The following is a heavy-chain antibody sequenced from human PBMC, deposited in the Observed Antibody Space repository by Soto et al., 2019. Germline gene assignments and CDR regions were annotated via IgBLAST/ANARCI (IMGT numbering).Heavy chain of an antibody. J-gene: IGHJ6*02. CDR3: AGMRIAAAGKSLPMDV. CDR1: RFTFSSYA. D-gene: IGHD6-13*01. V-gene: IGHV3-23*01. CDR2: ISGSGGST. Sequence: GSLRLSCAASRFTFSSYAMRWVRQAPGKGLEWVSAISGSGGSTYYADSVKGRFTISRDNSKNTLYLQMNSLRAEDTAVYYCAGMRIAAAGKSLPMDVWGQGTTVTVSS.